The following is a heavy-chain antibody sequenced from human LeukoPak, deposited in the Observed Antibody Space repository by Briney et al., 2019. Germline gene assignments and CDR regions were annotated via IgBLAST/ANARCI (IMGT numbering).Heavy chain of an antibody. CDR1: GYTFTSYY. D-gene: IGHD3-22*01. V-gene: IGHV1-46*01. CDR2: INPSGGST. CDR3: ARDGRDSSGYYYYYYYGMDV. J-gene: IGHJ6*02. Sequence: GASVKVSCKASGYTFTSYYMHWVRQAPGQGLEWMGIINPSGGSTSYAQKFHGRVTMTRDTSTSTVYTELSSLRSEDTAVYYCARDGRDSSGYYYYYYYGMDVWGQGTTVTVSS.